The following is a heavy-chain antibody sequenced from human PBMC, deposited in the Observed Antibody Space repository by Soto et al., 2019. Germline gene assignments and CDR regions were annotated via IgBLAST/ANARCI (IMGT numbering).Heavy chain of an antibody. CDR1: GYTFTGYY. D-gene: IGHD3-10*01. J-gene: IGHJ3*02. CDR3: ARGSMVRGVIKLAFDI. Sequence: ASMKVSCKASGYTFTGYYMHWVRQAPGQGLEWMGWINPNSGGTNYAQKFQGWVTMTRDTSISTAYMELSRLRSDDTAVYYCARGSMVRGVIKLAFDIWGQGTMVTVSS. CDR2: INPNSGGT. V-gene: IGHV1-2*04.